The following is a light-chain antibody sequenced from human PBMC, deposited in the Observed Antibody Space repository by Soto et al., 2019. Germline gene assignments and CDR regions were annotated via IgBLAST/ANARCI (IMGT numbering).Light chain of an antibody. V-gene: IGKV1-5*03. CDR1: QNINNR. CDR3: QNIDTYSPWT. Sequence: DIQMTQSPSTLSAYVGARVMITCRASQNINNRLACYQQRPGKAPKLLVYWASTLEIGVPSRFSGSGSGTECTLSISTLQPYDFAAYYCQNIDTYSPWTFHQGTRVEV. CDR2: WAS. J-gene: IGKJ1*01.